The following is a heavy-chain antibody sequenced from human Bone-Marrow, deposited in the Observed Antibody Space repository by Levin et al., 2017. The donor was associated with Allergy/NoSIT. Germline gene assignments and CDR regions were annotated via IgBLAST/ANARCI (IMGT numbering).Heavy chain of an antibody. Sequence: GGSLRLSFAASGFIFSTYSLHWVRQPPGKGLEWVSSISSASSYKYYADSVKGRFTISRDNAKNSLYLQMNSLRAEDTAVYYCVRSQSITGTEDLKVMDVWGQGTTVTVSS. CDR3: VRSQSITGTEDLKVMDV. CDR1: GFIFSTYS. D-gene: IGHD1/OR15-1a*01. V-gene: IGHV3-21*01. J-gene: IGHJ6*02. CDR2: ISSASSYK.